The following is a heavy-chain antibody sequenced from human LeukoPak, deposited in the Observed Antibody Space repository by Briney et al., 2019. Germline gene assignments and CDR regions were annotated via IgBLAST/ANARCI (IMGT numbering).Heavy chain of an antibody. CDR1: GYTFTDYY. J-gene: IGHJ6*03. CDR2: MNPKRGDT. V-gene: IGHV1-2*02. Sequence: GASVKVSCKASGYTFTDYYIHWVRQAPGQGLEWMAWMNPKRGDTSYTQKFQGRVTMTRDTSISTAYMELSRLRSDDTAVYYCARDNRFLGRGYSYGYGPDYYYMDVWGKGTTVTISS. CDR3: ARDNRFLGRGYSYGYGPDYYYMDV. D-gene: IGHD5-18*01.